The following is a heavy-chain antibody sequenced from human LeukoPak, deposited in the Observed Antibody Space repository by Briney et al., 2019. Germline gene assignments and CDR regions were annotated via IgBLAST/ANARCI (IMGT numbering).Heavy chain of an antibody. CDR3: ARDMVRGVIIWDY. J-gene: IGHJ4*02. Sequence: SVKVSCKASGGTFSSYAISWVRQAPGQGLEWMGRIIPILGIANYAQKLQGRVTMTTDTSTSTAYMELRSLRSDDTAVYYCARDMVRGVIIWDYWGQGTLVTVSS. CDR2: IIPILGIA. D-gene: IGHD3-10*01. V-gene: IGHV1-69*04. CDR1: GGTFSSYA.